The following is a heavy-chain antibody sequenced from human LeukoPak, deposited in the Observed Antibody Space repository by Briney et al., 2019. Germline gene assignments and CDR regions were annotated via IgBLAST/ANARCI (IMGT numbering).Heavy chain of an antibody. Sequence: GRSLRLSCAASGFTFGSYAMHWVRQAPGKGLEWVAVISYDGSNKYYADSVKGRFTISRDNSKNTLYLQMNSLRAEDTAVYYCAKGTYYYGSGSYYWFDYWGQGTLVTVSS. CDR3: AKGTYYYGSGSYYWFDY. CDR1: GFTFGSYA. V-gene: IGHV3-30-3*01. CDR2: ISYDGSNK. D-gene: IGHD3-10*01. J-gene: IGHJ4*02.